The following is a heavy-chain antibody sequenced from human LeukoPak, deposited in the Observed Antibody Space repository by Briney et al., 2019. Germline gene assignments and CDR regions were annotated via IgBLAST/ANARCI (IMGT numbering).Heavy chain of an antibody. CDR2: IKQDGSEK. V-gene: IGHV3-7*01. Sequence: PGGSLRLSCAASGFTFSSYWMSWVRQAPGKGLEWVANIKQDGSEKYYVDSVKGRSTISRDNAKNSLYLQMNSLRAEDTAVYYCARDRGYDYVWGSYRYTGASDIWGQGTMVTVSS. CDR1: GFTFSSYW. J-gene: IGHJ3*02. D-gene: IGHD3-16*02. CDR3: ARDRGYDYVWGSYRYTGASDI.